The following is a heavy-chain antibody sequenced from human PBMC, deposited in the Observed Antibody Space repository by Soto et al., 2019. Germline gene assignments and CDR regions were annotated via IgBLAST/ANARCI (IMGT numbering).Heavy chain of an antibody. CDR3: ARDITGTYYWFDS. Sequence: VQLVQSGAEVMTPGSSVRVSCETSGDTFNSHTINWLRQAPGQGLEWMGGIIPVFGSPTYAQKFQARFTITANTSTQTAYMELSSLTSDDTVFYFCARDITGTYYWFDSRGQGTLVTVST. V-gene: IGHV1-69*06. D-gene: IGHD1-20*01. J-gene: IGHJ5*01. CDR1: GDTFNSHT. CDR2: IIPVFGSP.